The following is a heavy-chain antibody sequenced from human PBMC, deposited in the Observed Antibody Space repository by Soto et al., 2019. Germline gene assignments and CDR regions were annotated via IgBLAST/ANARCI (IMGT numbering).Heavy chain of an antibody. CDR2: IYYSGST. D-gene: IGHD3-10*01. CDR1: GGSISSGDYY. V-gene: IGHV4-30-4*01. J-gene: IGHJ4*02. CDR3: ARGSPSYYYGSGSYLFDY. Sequence: QVQLQESGPGLVKPSQTLSLTCTVSGGSISSGDYYWSWIRQPPGKGLEWIGYIYYSGSTYYNPSLKSRVTISVDTSKNQFSLKLSSVTAADTAVYYCARGSPSYYYGSGSYLFDYWGQGTLVTVSS.